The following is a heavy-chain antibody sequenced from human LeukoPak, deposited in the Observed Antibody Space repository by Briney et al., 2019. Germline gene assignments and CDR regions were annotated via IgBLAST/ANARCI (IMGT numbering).Heavy chain of an antibody. Sequence: GGSVSLSCAASGCTFSDYYMRWIRRAPGKGLEWVSYISSSSSSYTNYADSVKGRFTISRDNAKNSLYLQMNSLRAEDTAVYYCARGGYSYGQFGLYFDYWGQGTLVTVSS. CDR2: ISSSSSSYT. CDR1: GCTFSDYY. CDR3: ARGGYSYGQFGLYFDY. V-gene: IGHV3-11*05. D-gene: IGHD5-18*01. J-gene: IGHJ4*02.